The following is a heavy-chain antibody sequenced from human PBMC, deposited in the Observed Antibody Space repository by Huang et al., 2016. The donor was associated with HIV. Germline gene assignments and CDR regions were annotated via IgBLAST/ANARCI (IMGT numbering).Heavy chain of an antibody. CDR1: GFPFNNHA. J-gene: IGHJ3*02. V-gene: IGHV3-30-3*01. Sequence: QVQLVESGGGVVQPGRSLRLSFAASGFPFNNHAMHWVRQAPGKGLDWVAVISNDGSNNYYADSVKGRFTISRDSSKSTLFLHMTSLRTEDTAVYYCARAKDTWDAYDIWGQGTMVMVSS. D-gene: IGHD5-18*01. CDR2: ISNDGSNN. CDR3: ARAKDTWDAYDI.